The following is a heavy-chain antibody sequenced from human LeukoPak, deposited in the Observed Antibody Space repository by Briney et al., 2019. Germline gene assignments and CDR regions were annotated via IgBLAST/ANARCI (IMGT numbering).Heavy chain of an antibody. CDR1: GGSFSGYY. V-gene: IGHV4-34*01. J-gene: IGHJ5*02. D-gene: IGHD3-10*01. CDR3: ARHGTNRPLYYYGSGSYYNPRGWFDP. Sequence: SETLSLTCAVYGGSFSGYYWSWIRQPPGKGLEWIGEINHSGSTNYNPSLKSRVTISVDTSKNQFSLKLSSVTAADTAVYYCARHGTNRPLYYYGSGSYYNPRGWFDPWGQGTQVTVSS. CDR2: INHSGST.